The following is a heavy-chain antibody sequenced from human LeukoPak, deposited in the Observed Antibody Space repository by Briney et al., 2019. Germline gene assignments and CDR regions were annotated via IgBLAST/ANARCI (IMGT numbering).Heavy chain of an antibody. CDR2: IYYSGST. CDR3: ARVPDSGLGSYYYNNWFDP. V-gene: IGHV4-59*01. D-gene: IGHD3-10*01. J-gene: IGHJ5*02. CDR1: GFTFSSYW. Sequence: PGGSLRLSCAASGFTFSSYWMSWIRQPPGKGLEWIGYIYYSGSTNYNPSLKSRVTISVDTSKNQFSLKLSPVTAADTAVYYCARVPDSGLGSYYYNNWFDPSGQGTLVTVSS.